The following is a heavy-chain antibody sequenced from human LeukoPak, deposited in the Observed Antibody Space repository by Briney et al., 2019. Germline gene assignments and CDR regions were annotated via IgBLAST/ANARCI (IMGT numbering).Heavy chain of an antibody. CDR2: ISSSGSTI. Sequence: LTCTVSGGSISSYYWSWIRQAPGKGLEWVSYISSSGSTIYYADSVKGRFTISRDNAKNSLYLQMNSLRAEDTAVYYCAGTWNYNNWFDPWGQGTLVTVSS. CDR3: AGTWNYNNWFDP. V-gene: IGHV3-11*01. J-gene: IGHJ5*02. D-gene: IGHD1-7*01. CDR1: GGSISSYY.